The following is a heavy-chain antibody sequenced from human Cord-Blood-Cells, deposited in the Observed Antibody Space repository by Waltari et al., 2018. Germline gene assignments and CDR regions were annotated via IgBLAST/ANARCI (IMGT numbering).Heavy chain of an antibody. D-gene: IGHD3-16*02. Sequence: QVQLVQSGAEVKKPGSSVKVSCKASGATFSSYAISWVRQAPGQGLEWMGGIIPIFGTANYAQKYQGRVTITEDESTSTAYMELSSLRSEDTAVYYCAREPYDYVWGSYRGFDPWGQGTLVTVSS. V-gene: IGHV1-69*01. CDR2: IIPIFGTA. J-gene: IGHJ5*02. CDR3: AREPYDYVWGSYRGFDP. CDR1: GATFSSYA.